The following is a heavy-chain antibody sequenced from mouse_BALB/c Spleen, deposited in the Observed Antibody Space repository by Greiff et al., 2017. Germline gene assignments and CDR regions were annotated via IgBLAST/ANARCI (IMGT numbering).Heavy chain of an antibody. CDR3: TRTDGNYGGYFDY. Sequence: QVQLKQSGAELVKPGASVKLSCKASGYTFTSYYMYWVKQRPGQGLEWIGEINPSNGGTNFNEKFKSKATLTVDKSSSTAYMQLSSLTSEDSAVYYCTRTDGNYGGYFDYWGQGTTLTVSS. CDR1: GYTFTSYY. J-gene: IGHJ2*01. CDR2: INPSNGGT. D-gene: IGHD2-1*01. V-gene: IGHV1S81*02.